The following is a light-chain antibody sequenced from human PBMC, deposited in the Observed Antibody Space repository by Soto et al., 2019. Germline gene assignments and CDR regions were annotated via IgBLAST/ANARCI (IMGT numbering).Light chain of an antibody. CDR1: QNFSSTS. CDR2: GAF. V-gene: IGKV3-20*01. J-gene: IGKJ3*01. CDR3: QQYANSPFT. Sequence: ENVLTQSPGTLSLSPGERATLSCRASQNFSSTSLAWYQHKPGQAPRLLIFGAFSRATGIPHRFIGSGSGPDFTLTITRLEPEDFAVYYCQQYANSPFTFGPGTKVEIK.